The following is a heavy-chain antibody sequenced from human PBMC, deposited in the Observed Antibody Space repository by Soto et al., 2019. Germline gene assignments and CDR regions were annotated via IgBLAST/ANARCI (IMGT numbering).Heavy chain of an antibody. V-gene: IGHV1-8*01. CDR2: MNPNSGNT. J-gene: IGHJ6*02. Sequence: QVQLVQSGAEVKKPGASVKVSCKASGYTFTSYDINWVRQATGQGLEWMGWMNPNSGNTGYAQKFQGRVTMTRNTSISTAYMELSSLRSEDTAVYYCARAKLDYDFWSGYRDYYYYGMDVWGQGTTVTVSS. CDR3: ARAKLDYDFWSGYRDYYYYGMDV. CDR1: GYTFTSYD. D-gene: IGHD3-3*01.